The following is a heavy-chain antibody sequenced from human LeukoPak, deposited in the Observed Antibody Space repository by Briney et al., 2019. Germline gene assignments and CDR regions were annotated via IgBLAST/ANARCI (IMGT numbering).Heavy chain of an antibody. V-gene: IGHV4-4*02. D-gene: IGHD2-2*01. CDR1: GGSISSNNW. CDR2: IYNSGST. CDR3: ARVVVPAAMMLSWFDP. Sequence: PSETLSLTCAVSGGSISSNNWWSWVRQPPGKGLEWIGEIYNSGSTNYNPSLKSRVTISVDKSKNQFSLKLSSVTAADTAVYYCARVVVPAAMMLSWFDPWGQGTLVTVSS. J-gene: IGHJ5*02.